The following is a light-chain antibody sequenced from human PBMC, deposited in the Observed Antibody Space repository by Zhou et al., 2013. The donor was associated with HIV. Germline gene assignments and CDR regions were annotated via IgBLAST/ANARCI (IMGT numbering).Light chain of an antibody. J-gene: IGKJ2*04. V-gene: IGKV1-39*01. CDR3: QQLNTYLCS. CDR2: AAS. CDR1: QTIATY. Sequence: DVQMTQSPPSLSASVGDRVTITCRASQTIATYLNWYQQTPGRAPKFLISAASSLQSGVPSRFSGSGSGTYFTLTITNLQPEDFATYYCQQLNTYLCSFGQGTKLEIK.